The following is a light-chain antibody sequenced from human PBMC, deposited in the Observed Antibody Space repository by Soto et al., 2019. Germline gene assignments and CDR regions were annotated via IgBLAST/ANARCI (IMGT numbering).Light chain of an antibody. V-gene: IGLV2-14*03. J-gene: IGLJ7*01. Sequence: QSALTQPASVSGSPGQSITISCTGTSSDVGGYDHVSWYQQHPGKAPKLIIYDVNIRPSGVSNRFSGSKSGNTASLAVSGLRAEDEADYYCSSYTSRDTLVFGGGTQLTVL. CDR1: SSDVGGYDH. CDR2: DVN. CDR3: SSYTSRDTLV.